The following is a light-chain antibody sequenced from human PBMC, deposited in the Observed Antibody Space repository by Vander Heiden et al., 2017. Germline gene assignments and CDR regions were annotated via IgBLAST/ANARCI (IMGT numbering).Light chain of an antibody. Sequence: DIQMTQSPSSLSASVGDRVTITCRASQSISSYLNWYQQKPGKAPKLLIYAASSLQSGVPSRCSGSGSGTEFTLTISSLQAEDFATYYCQKSNCTPVTFGHGTKVDIK. J-gene: IGKJ3*01. CDR1: QSISSY. V-gene: IGKV1-39*01. CDR3: QKSNCTPVT. CDR2: AAS.